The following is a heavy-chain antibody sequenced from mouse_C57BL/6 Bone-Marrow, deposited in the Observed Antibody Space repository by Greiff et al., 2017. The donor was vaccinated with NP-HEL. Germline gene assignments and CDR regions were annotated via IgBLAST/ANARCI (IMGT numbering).Heavy chain of an antibody. CDR3: ARSRIADGYYD. Sequence: QVHVKQSGAELAKPGASVKLSCKASGYTFTSYWMHWVKQRPGQGLEWIGYINPSSGYTKYNQKFKDKATLTADKSSSTAYMQLSSLTYEDSAVYYCARSRIADGYYDWGQGTLVTVSA. D-gene: IGHD2-3*01. CDR1: GYTFTSYW. J-gene: IGHJ3*01. V-gene: IGHV1-7*01. CDR2: INPSSGYT.